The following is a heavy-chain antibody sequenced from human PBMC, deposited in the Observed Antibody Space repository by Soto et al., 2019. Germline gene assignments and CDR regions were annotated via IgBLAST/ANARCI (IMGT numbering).Heavy chain of an antibody. J-gene: IGHJ5*02. D-gene: IGHD3-3*01. CDR3: ARNWRGAEGFDP. Sequence: QVQLVQSGTEVKKPGASVKVSCKASGYTFNNYGFSWVRQAPGQGLEWVGWIGTHNGDTTYAQSFQGRVTMTIDTSTTTDYMEWTSLTFDDTAVYFWARNWRGAEGFDPWGQGTLVIVSS. CDR2: IGTHNGDT. CDR1: GYTFNNYG. V-gene: IGHV1-18*01.